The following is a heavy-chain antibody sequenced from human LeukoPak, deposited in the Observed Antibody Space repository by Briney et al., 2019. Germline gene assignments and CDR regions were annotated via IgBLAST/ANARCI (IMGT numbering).Heavy chain of an antibody. Sequence: ASVKVSCTASGYTFTELSMHWVRQAPGKGLEWMGGFDPEDGETIYAQKFQGRVTMTEDTSTDTAYMELSSLRSEDTAVYYCATYKGGGYYLDYWGQGTLVTVSS. V-gene: IGHV1-24*01. CDR1: GYTFTELS. D-gene: IGHD1-26*01. CDR3: ATYKGGGYYLDY. CDR2: FDPEDGET. J-gene: IGHJ4*02.